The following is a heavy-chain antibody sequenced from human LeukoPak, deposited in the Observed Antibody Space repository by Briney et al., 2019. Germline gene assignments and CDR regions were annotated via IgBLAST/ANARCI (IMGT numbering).Heavy chain of an antibody. CDR3: ARVTYGSGTYGAFDY. CDR2: ISGSGDNT. D-gene: IGHD3-10*01. CDR1: GFTFSSHG. V-gene: IGHV3-23*01. J-gene: IGHJ4*02. Sequence: GGSLRLSCAASGFTFSSHGMSWGRQAPGKGLEWVSTISGSGDNTYYADSVKGRFTISRDNSKNTLYLQMNSLRAEDTAVHYCARVTYGSGTYGAFDYWGQGTLVTVSS.